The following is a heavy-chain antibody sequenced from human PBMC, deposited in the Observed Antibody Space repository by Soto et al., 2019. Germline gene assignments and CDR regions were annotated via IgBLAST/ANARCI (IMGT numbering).Heavy chain of an antibody. V-gene: IGHV3-21*01. D-gene: IGHD6-19*01. CDR1: GFTFSSYS. J-gene: IGHJ4*02. Sequence: GGSLRLSCAASGFTFSSYSMNWVRQAPGKGLEWVSSISSSSSYIYYADSVKGRFTISRENAKNSLYLQMNSLRAEDTAVYYCARGWGSGWYYFDYWGQGTLVTVSS. CDR3: ARGWGSGWYYFDY. CDR2: ISSSSSYI.